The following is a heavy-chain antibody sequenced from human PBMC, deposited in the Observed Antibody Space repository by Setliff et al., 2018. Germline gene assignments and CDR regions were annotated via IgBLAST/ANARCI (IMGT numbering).Heavy chain of an antibody. CDR3: ARTCSGSGCYAGLES. V-gene: IGHV3-74*01. CDR2: INADGTIT. D-gene: IGHD2-15*01. Sequence: GGSLRLSCAASGFTFSDYWMYWVRQAPGKGLVWVSSINADGTITNYADSVKGRFTISRDNSKNTLYLQMNSLRPEDTAVYYCARTCSGSGCYAGLESWGQGTPVTVSS. J-gene: IGHJ4*02. CDR1: GFTFSDYW.